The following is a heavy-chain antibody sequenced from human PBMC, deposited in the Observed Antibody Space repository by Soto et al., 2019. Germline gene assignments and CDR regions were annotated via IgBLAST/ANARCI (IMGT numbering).Heavy chain of an antibody. D-gene: IGHD6-13*01. CDR2: ISWDGGST. CDR3: AKDMHSSSWYPILDY. V-gene: IGHV3-43*01. J-gene: IGHJ4*02. Sequence: EVQLVESGGVVVQPGGSLRLSCAASGFTFDDYTMHWVRQAPGKGLEWVSLISWDGGSTYYADSVKGRFTISRDNSKNSLYLQMNRLSTEDTVLYYCAKDMHSSSWYPILDYWVQGTLVTVSS. CDR1: GFTFDDYT.